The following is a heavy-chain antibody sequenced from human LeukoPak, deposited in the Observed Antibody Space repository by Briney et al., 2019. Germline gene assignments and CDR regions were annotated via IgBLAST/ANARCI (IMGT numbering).Heavy chain of an antibody. Sequence: GESLRLSCAASGFTFDTYSMNWVRQAPGKGLEWVSSISSSSSYIYYADSVKGRFTISRDNAKNTLYLQMNSLRVEDTAVYYCARHYQLDYWGQGTLVTVSS. V-gene: IGHV3-21*01. J-gene: IGHJ4*02. CDR3: ARHYQLDY. CDR2: ISSSSSYI. CDR1: GFTFDTYS. D-gene: IGHD1-1*01.